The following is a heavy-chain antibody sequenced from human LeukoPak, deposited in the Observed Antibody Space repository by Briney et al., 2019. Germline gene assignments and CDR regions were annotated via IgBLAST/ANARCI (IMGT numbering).Heavy chain of an antibody. CDR3: ARGDCSSTSCYLIAAAAPDY. CDR1: GYTFTGYY. D-gene: IGHD2-2*01. V-gene: IGHV1-2*02. Sequence: ASVKVSCKASGYTFTGYYIDWVRQAPGQGLEWMGWINSDSGGTNYAQKFQGRVTMTRDTSTSTAYMELSRLRSDDTAVYYCARGDCSSTSCYLIAAAAPDYWGQGTLVTVSS. CDR2: INSDSGGT. J-gene: IGHJ4*02.